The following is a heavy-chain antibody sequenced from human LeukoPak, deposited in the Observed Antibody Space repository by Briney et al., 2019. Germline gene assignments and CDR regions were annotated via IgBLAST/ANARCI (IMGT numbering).Heavy chain of an antibody. D-gene: IGHD2-21*01. CDR2: IKEDGGEI. V-gene: IGHV3-7*02. CDR3: ETYSAFDI. Sequence: PGRSLRLSCAASGFTFSIYWMSWVRQAPGKVLEWVASIKEDGGEIHYVDSVKGRFTISRDNAKNSLYLQMNSLRAEDTAVYYCETYSAFDIWGHGTMVTVSS. J-gene: IGHJ3*02. CDR1: GFTFSIYW.